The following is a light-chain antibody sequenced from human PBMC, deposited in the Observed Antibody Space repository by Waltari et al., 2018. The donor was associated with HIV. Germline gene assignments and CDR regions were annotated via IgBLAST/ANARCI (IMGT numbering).Light chain of an antibody. CDR3: SSYTTTNTII. CDR1: SSDIGAYGY. CDR2: DVF. Sequence: QSALPQPASVSGSPGQPITISCTGTSSDIGAYGYVSWYRQHPDKAPQLLIYDVFYRPSGVSHRLSVSTSGNTASLTIAGLQAEDEAVYSCSSYTTTNTIIFGGGTKLTVL. V-gene: IGLV2-14*03. J-gene: IGLJ2*01.